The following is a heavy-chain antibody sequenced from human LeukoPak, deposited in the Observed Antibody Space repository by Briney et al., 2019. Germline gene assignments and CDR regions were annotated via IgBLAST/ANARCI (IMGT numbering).Heavy chain of an antibody. CDR3: AREEDTGYSKHYGMDV. J-gene: IGHJ6*02. CDR2: ISCYNGDT. CDR1: GYPFSNHG. D-gene: IGHD4-11*01. Sequence: ASVKVSCKAYGYPFSNHGITWVRQAPGQGLEWMGWISCYNGDTHYAQKLQGRVTMTTDTSTSTAYMELRSLRSDDTAVYYCAREEDTGYSKHYGMDVWGQGTTVTVSS. V-gene: IGHV1-18*01.